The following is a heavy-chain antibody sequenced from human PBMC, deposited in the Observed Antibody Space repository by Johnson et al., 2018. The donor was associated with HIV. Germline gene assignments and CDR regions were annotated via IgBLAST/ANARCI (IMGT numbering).Heavy chain of an antibody. J-gene: IGHJ3*02. CDR3: ARGVRYCSGGSCYNDAFDI. CDR1: GFTFSSYA. D-gene: IGHD2-15*01. V-gene: IGHV3-30-3*01. CDR2: ISYDGSNK. Sequence: QVQLVESGGGLVQPGGSLRLSCAASGFTFSSYAMHWVRQAPGKGLEWVAVISYDGSNKYYADSVKGRCTISRDNAKSSLYLQVNSLRAEDTALYYCARGVRYCSGGSCYNDAFDIWGQGTMVTVSS.